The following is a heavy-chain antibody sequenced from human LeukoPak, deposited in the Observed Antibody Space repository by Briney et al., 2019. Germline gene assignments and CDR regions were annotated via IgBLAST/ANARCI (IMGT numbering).Heavy chain of an antibody. J-gene: IGHJ4*02. V-gene: IGHV1-46*01. CDR2: INPSGGST. CDR1: GYTFTSYY. Sequence: ASVKVSCKASGYTFTSYYMHWVRQAPGQGLEWMGIINPSGGSTSYAQKFQGRVTMTRNTSISTAYMELSSLRSEDTAVYYCARGRSVAAIAVAGTRDYWGQGTLVTVSS. CDR3: ARGRSVAAIAVAGTRDY. D-gene: IGHD6-19*01.